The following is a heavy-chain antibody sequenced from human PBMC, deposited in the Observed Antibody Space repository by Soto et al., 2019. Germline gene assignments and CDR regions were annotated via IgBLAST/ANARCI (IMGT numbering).Heavy chain of an antibody. CDR2: MNPNSGNT. D-gene: IGHD6-6*01. Sequence: VASVKVSCKASGYTFTSYDINWVRQATGQGLEWMGWMNPNSGNTGYAQKFQGRVTMTRNTSISTAYMELSSLRSEDTAVYYCACHQYSGPIDLRFDPWGQGTLVTVSS. J-gene: IGHJ5*02. V-gene: IGHV1-8*01. CDR3: ACHQYSGPIDLRFDP. CDR1: GYTFTSYD.